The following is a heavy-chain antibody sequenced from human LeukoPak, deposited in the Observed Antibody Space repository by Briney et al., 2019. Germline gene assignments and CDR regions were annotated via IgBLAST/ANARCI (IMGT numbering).Heavy chain of an antibody. CDR1: GFTFTSYW. J-gene: IGHJ3*02. V-gene: IGHV3-23*01. Sequence: PGGSLRLSCVASGFTFTSYWMSWVRQAPGKGLEWVSAISGSAGSTYYADSVKGRFTISRDDSKNTLYLQMNSLRAEDTAVYYCAKRGRQQLVHGRDAFDIWGQGTMVTVSS. CDR3: AKRGRQQLVHGRDAFDI. D-gene: IGHD6-13*01. CDR2: ISGSAGST.